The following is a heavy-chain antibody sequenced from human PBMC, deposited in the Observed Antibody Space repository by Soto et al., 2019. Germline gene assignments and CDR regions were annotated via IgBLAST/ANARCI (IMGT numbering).Heavy chain of an antibody. V-gene: IGHV4-59*01. CDR3: ARANYNWNDVGRYYYYYGMDV. J-gene: IGHJ6*02. CDR1: GGSISSYY. Sequence: SETLSLTCTVSGGSISSYYWSWIRQPPGKGLEWIGYIYYSGSTNYNPSLKSRVTISVDTSKNQFSLKLSSVTAADTAVYYCARANYNWNDVGRYYYYYGMDVWGQGTTVTVSS. CDR2: IYYSGST. D-gene: IGHD1-20*01.